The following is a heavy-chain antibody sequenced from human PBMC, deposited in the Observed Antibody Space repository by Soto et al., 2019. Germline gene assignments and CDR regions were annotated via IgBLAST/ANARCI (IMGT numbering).Heavy chain of an antibody. D-gene: IGHD3-3*01. V-gene: IGHV4-34*01. CDR2: INHSGST. CDR3: AAGDLRTNYYYGMDV. Sequence: TLYRNCADYGGCFSGYYWSWIRQPPGKGLEWIGEINHSGSTNYNPSLKSRVTISVDTSKNQFSLKLSSVTAADTAVYYCAAGDLRTNYYYGMDVWGQGTTVTVSS. CDR1: GGCFSGYY. J-gene: IGHJ6*02.